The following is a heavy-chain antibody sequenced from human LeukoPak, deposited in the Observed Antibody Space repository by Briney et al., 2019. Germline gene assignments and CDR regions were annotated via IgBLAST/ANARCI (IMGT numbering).Heavy chain of an antibody. CDR2: IYYSGST. Sequence: SETLSLTCTVSGGSISSYYWSWIRQPPGKGLEWIGYIYYSGSTNYNPSLKSRVTISVDTSKNQFSLKLSSVTAADTAVYYCAREDYGGLRDYWGQGTLVTVSS. J-gene: IGHJ4*02. CDR3: AREDYGGLRDY. V-gene: IGHV4-59*01. D-gene: IGHD4-23*01. CDR1: GGSISSYY.